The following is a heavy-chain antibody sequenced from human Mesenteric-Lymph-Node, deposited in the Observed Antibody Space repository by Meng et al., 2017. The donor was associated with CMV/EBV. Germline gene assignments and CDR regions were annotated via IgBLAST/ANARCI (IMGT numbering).Heavy chain of an antibody. J-gene: IGHJ4*02. Sequence: QVQLVQSGAEVKKPGASVKVSCKASGYTFSSYAMHWVRQAPGQRLEWMGWINIVEDKTKTSQNFQGRVTLTRDTSASTAYMELSSLRSDDTAVYYCARTNNWGFDYWGQGTLVTVSS. CDR2: INIVEDKT. CDR3: ARTNNWGFDY. V-gene: IGHV1-3*04. D-gene: IGHD3-16*01. CDR1: GYTFSSYA.